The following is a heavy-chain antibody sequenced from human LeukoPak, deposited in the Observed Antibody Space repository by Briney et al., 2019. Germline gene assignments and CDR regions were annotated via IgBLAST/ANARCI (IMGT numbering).Heavy chain of an antibody. CDR3: ARSYYVWGSYRYLDY. V-gene: IGHV4-61*02. D-gene: IGHD3-16*02. CDR1: GGSISSGSCY. Sequence: SETLSLTXTVSGGSISSGSCYWSWIRQPAGKGLEWIGRIYTSGSTNYNPSLKSRVTISVDTSKNQFSLKLSSVTAADTAGYYCARSYYVWGSYRYLDYWGQGTLVTVSS. CDR2: IYTSGST. J-gene: IGHJ4*02.